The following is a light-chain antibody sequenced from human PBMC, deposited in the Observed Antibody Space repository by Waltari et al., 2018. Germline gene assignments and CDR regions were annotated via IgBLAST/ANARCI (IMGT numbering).Light chain of an antibody. CDR3: CSQSSYNGVI. J-gene: IGLJ2*01. CDR2: DVN. Sequence: QSALSQPASVSGSPGQSITISCTGSSSDVGGDDSVAWYQDHPCQAPKVIIYDVNNRPSGVSDRFSGSKSGNTASLTISGLQAEDEANYYCCSQSSYNGVIFGGGTKLTVL. CDR1: SSDVGGDDS. V-gene: IGLV2-14*03.